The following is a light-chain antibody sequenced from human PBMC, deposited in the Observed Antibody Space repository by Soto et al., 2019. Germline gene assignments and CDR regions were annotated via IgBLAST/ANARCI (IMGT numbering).Light chain of an antibody. J-gene: IGKJ5*01. CDR2: DAS. V-gene: IGKV3-11*01. CDR1: QSVSSY. CDR3: QQRSNWIT. Sequence: EIVLTQSPATLSLSPGERATLSCRASQSVSSYFAWYQQKHGQAPRLLIYDASNRATGIPARFSGSGCGTDLTLTISSLEPEDFVVYYCQQRSNWITFGQGTRLEIK.